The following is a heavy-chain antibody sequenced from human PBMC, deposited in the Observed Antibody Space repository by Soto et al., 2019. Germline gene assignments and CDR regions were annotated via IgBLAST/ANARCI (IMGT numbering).Heavy chain of an antibody. D-gene: IGHD6-19*01. V-gene: IGHV3-30*18. CDR3: GKGGRQWVVTSDFNY. CDR2: VSHDGRNT. CDR1: GFTFSDYA. J-gene: IGHJ4*02. Sequence: VQLVESGGGVVQPGRSLRLSCAASGFTFSDYAMHWVRQAPGKGLEWVAVVSHDGRNTHYADSVKGRFTISRDSSKNTVSLELTSLRAADRAVFYCGKGGRQWVVTSDFNYWGQGALVTVSS.